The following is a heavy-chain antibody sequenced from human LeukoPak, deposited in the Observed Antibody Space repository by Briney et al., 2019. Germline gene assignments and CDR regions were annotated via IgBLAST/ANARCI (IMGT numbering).Heavy chain of an antibody. CDR2: INHSGST. Sequence: PSETLSLTCAVYGGSFSGYYWSWIRQPPGKGLEWIGEINHSGSTNYNPSLKSRVTISVDTSKNQFSLKLSSVTAADTAVYYCARGLPRRYFDYWGQGTLVTVSS. D-gene: IGHD1-26*01. J-gene: IGHJ4*02. V-gene: IGHV4-34*01. CDR3: ARGLPRRYFDY. CDR1: GGSFSGYY.